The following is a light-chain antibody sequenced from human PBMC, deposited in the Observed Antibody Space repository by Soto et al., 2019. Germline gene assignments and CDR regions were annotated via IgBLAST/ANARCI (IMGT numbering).Light chain of an antibody. CDR1: SSDVGSYNL. CDR2: EVS. J-gene: IGLJ1*01. Sequence: QSVLTQPASVSGSPGQSITISCTGTSSDVGSYNLVSWYQQHPGKAPKLMIYEVSKRPSGVSNRFSGSKSGNTASLTISGLRAEDEADYYCCSYAGSSTPHNYVFGTGTKLTVL. V-gene: IGLV2-23*02. CDR3: CSYAGSSTPHNYV.